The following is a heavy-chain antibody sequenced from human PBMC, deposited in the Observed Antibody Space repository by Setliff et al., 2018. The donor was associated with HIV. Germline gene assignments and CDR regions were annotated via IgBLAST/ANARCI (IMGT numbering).Heavy chain of an antibody. CDR1: GYTFSDYY. CDR2: XNPIFGTP. D-gene: IGHD1-26*01. Sequence: GASVKVSCKPSGYTFSDYYIHWVRQGPXXGLEWXXXXNPIFGTPTHAQKFQGRGTSTAEEATSKVSMELRSLRSGDTAVYDCAAAGGXEIRWSGRRGARXXXXXMDVXGMGTTVTVSS. CDR3: AAAGGXEIRWSGRRGARXXXXXMDV. J-gene: IGHJ6*03. V-gene: IGHV1-69*13.